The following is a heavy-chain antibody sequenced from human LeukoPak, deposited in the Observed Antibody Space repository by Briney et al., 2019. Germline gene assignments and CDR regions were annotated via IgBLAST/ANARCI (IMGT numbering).Heavy chain of an antibody. CDR3: ARGTCSDTSCYAAFDL. J-gene: IGHJ3*01. V-gene: IGHV5-51*01. CDR1: GYSFTSYW. CDR2: IYPGDSDT. D-gene: IGHD2-2*01. Sequence: GESLKISCKGSGYSFTSYWSGWVRQMPGKGLEWMGIIYPGDSDTRYSPSFQGQVTIAADKSISTAYLQWSSLKASDTAMFYCARGTCSDTSCYAAFDLWGQGTLVTVSS.